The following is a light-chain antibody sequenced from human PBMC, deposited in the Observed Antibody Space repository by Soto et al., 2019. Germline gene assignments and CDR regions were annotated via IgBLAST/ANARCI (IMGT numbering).Light chain of an antibody. CDR2: DVT. CDR1: SSDVGHYNF. V-gene: IGLV2-11*01. J-gene: IGLJ2*01. CDR3: ASYTTSSTSVI. Sequence: QSALTQPHSVSGSPGQSVTISCSGTSSDVGHYNFVSWYQHHPGKAPKLLIYDVTTRPSGVPDRFSGSKSGNTASLTISGLQAEDEADYYCASYTTSSTSVIFGRGTQLTVL.